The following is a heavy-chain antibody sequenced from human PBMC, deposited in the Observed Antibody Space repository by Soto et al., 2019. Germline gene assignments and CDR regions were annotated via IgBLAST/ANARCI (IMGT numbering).Heavy chain of an antibody. J-gene: IGHJ4*02. CDR2: IYPGDSDT. V-gene: IGHV5-51*01. D-gene: IGHD1-26*01. CDR3: ARPRVGAAGEPSYYFDY. CDR1: GYSFTSYW. Sequence: GESLKISCKGSGYSFTSYWIGWVRQMPGKGLEWMGIIYPGDSDTRYSRSFQGQVTISADKSISTAYLQWSSLKASDTAMYYCARPRVGAAGEPSYYFDYWGQGTLVTVSS.